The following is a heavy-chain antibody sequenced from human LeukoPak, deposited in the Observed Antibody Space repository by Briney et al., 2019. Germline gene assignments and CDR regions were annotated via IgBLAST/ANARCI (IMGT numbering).Heavy chain of an antibody. CDR2: INPGSGT. J-gene: IGHJ4*02. CDR3: AKSIQGGTYYSFDY. Sequence: GGSLRLSCAASGFSFSTYVMNWVRQAPGKGLEWVSTINPGSGTYYADSVKGRFTISRDNAKNSLYLQMNTLRAEDTAVYYCAKSIQGGTYYSFDYWGQGTLVTVSS. V-gene: IGHV3-23*01. CDR1: GFSFSTYV. D-gene: IGHD1-26*01.